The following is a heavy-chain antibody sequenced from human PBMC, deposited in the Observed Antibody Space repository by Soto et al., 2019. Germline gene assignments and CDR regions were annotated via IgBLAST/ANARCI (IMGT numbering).Heavy chain of an antibody. V-gene: IGHV4-59*08. Sequence: SETLSLTCTVSGSPISSYYWGWFRQPPGQGLEWVAYIYYTGTATYNPSLASRVAISLDASKSQFSLNLRSVTAADTAVYYCARLGGYYQAVDYWGHGALVTVS. J-gene: IGHJ4*01. CDR3: ARLGGYYQAVDY. CDR2: IYYTGTA. D-gene: IGHD3-22*01. CDR1: GSPISSYY.